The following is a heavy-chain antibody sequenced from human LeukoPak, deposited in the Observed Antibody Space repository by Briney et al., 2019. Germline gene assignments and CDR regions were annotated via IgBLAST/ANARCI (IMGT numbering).Heavy chain of an antibody. CDR3: ARSITMVRGVPLPYYFDY. Sequence: PGGSLRLSCAASGFTFTSYGMHWVRQAPGKGLEWVAVISYDGINKYYADSVKGRFTISRDNAKNSLYLQMNSLRAEDTAVYYCARSITMVRGVPLPYYFDYWGQGTLVTVSS. CDR1: GFTFTSYG. J-gene: IGHJ4*02. V-gene: IGHV3-30*03. CDR2: ISYDGINK. D-gene: IGHD3-10*01.